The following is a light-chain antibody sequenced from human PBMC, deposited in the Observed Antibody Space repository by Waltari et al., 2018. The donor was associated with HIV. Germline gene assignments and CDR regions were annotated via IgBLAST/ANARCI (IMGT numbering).Light chain of an antibody. V-gene: IGLV2-14*01. CDR3: MSYISSATPE. Sequence: QSALTQPASVSGSPGQSITISCTGTSSDLDNFKSVSWYQPHPGKAPKVIIYEVSNRPSGVSDRFSGSKSGHTASLTISGLQAEDEADYFCMSYISSATPEFGGGTKLTVL. CDR2: EVS. CDR1: SSDLDNFKS. J-gene: IGLJ3*02.